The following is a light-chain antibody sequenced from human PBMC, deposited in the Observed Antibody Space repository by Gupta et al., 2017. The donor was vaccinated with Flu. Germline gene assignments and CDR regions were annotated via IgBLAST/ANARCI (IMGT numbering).Light chain of an antibody. J-gene: IGKJ1*01. CDR3: QQYYSSLWT. Sequence: IVMTQFSDSLAVSLGERATINCKSSQSVLYSSNNKNYLAWYQQKPGQPPKLLIYWASTRESGVPDRFSGSGSGTDFTLTISSLQAEDVAVYYCQQYYSSLWTFGQGTKVEIK. V-gene: IGKV4-1*01. CDR1: QSVLYSSNNKNY. CDR2: WAS.